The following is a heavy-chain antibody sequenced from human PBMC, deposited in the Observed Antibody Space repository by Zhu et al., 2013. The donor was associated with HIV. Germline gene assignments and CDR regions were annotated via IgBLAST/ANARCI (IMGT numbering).Heavy chain of an antibody. Sequence: QVQLVQSGAEVKKPGSSVKVSCKASGGTFSSYAFNWVRQAPGQGLEWMGGIIPIFGTANYAQKFQGRVTITADESTSTAYMVLSSLRSEETAVYYCARDSPYGPLLSLDYYYYGMDVWGQGTTVTVSS. D-gene: IGHD2-15*01. CDR2: IIPIFGTA. J-gene: IGHJ6*02. V-gene: IGHV1-69*01. CDR1: GGTFSSYA. CDR3: ARDSPYGPLLSLDYYYYGMDV.